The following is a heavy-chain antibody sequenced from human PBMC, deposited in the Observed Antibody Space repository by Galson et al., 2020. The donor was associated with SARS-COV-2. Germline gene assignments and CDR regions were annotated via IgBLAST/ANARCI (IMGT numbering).Heavy chain of an antibody. CDR3: ARGPSCATMVH. CDR2: IYYSGST. J-gene: IGHJ4*01. V-gene: IGHV4-31*03. Sequence: SETLSLTCTVSGGSISSGRYYWSWIRQHPGKGLEWIGYIYYSGSTYYNPSLKSRVTISVDTSKNQFSLRLSSVTAADTAVYYCARGPSCATMVHWGHGNLVTVSS. CDR1: GGSISSGRYY. D-gene: IGHD3-10*01.